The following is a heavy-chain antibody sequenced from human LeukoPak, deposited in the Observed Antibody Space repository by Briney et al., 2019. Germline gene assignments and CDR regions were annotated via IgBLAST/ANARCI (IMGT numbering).Heavy chain of an antibody. CDR1: GFTLSSYS. J-gene: IGHJ3*02. CDR2: ISSSSSYI. D-gene: IGHD4-17*01. CDR3: ARDTVTTNAFDI. Sequence: GGSLRLSCAASGFTLSSYSMNWVRQAPGKGLEWVSSISSSSSYIYYADSGKGRFTISKDNAKNSLYLQMNSLRAEDTAVYYCARDTVTTNAFDIWGQGTMVTVSS. V-gene: IGHV3-21*01.